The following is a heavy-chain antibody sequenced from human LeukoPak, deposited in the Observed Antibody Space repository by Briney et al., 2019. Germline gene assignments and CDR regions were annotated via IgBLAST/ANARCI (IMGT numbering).Heavy chain of an antibody. V-gene: IGHV5-51*01. CDR3: ARGDASMATGFNY. J-gene: IGHJ4*02. CDR2: IYPGDSDT. CDR1: GFTFTDYW. D-gene: IGHD6-6*01. Sequence: PGESLKISCQTSGFTFTDYWIGWVRQMPGKGLEWMGIIYPGDSDTKYSSSFRGQVTMSADKSTNTAYLQWGSLKASDTAMYFCARGDASMATGFNYWGQGTLVTVSS.